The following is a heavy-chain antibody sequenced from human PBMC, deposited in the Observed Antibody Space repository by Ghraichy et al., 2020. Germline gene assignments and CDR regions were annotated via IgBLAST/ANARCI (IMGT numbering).Heavy chain of an antibody. D-gene: IGHD6-25*01. Sequence: SGPTLVKPTQTLTLTCTFSGFSLTTSGMCVTWIRQPPGKALEWLAFIDWDDDKYYSTSLKTRLTISKDTSKKQVVLTMTNMDPVDSATYYCARTAGGRLPIGYWGQGTLVTVSS. J-gene: IGHJ4*02. CDR2: IDWDDDK. CDR3: ARTAGGRLPIGY. CDR1: GFSLTTSGMC. V-gene: IGHV2-70*01.